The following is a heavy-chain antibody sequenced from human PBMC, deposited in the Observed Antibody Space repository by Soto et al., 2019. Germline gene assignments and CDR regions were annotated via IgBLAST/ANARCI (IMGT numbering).Heavy chain of an antibody. J-gene: IGHJ4*02. D-gene: IGHD4-17*01. CDR2: MYGDNDK. CDR3: AHCTLHDYGDYDPGTSHVFDS. Sequence: QITLKESGPSPVKPTQTLTVTCTYSGFAHSISGVGMAWIRQPPGSALEWLALMYGDNDKRYSPSLKTRLTITKNTSKNQVVLTMTNMDPVDTATYYCAHCTLHDYGDYDPGTSHVFDSWGQGTRVTVSS. CDR1: GFAHSISGVG. V-gene: IGHV2-5*02.